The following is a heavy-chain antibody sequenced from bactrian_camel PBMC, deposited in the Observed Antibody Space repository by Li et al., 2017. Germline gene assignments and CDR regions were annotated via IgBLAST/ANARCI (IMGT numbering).Heavy chain of an antibody. CDR1: GFTFSAYW. D-gene: IGHD2*01. J-gene: IGHJ4*01. CDR2: VNSGSSIT. V-gene: IGHV3S1*01. CDR3: AAGQGSLPY. Sequence: HVQLVESGGGLVQPGGSLRVSCAASGFTFSAYWMYWVRQAPGKGLEWVSTVNSGSSITYYADSVKGRFTIARDNAKNTVYLQVNSLKTEDTAMYYCAAGQGSLPYWGQGTQVTVS.